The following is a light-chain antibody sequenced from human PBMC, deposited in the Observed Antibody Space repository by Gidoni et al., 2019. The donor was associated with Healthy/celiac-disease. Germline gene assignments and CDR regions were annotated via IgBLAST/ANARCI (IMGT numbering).Light chain of an antibody. CDR1: QSVLYSSNNKNY. Sequence: DTVMPQSPDSLAVSLGERATINCKSSQSVLYSSNNKNYLAWYQQKPGQPPKLLIYWASTRESGVPDRFSGSGSGTDFTLTISSLQAEDVAVYYCQQYYSTPLTFGQGTKLEIK. V-gene: IGKV4-1*01. J-gene: IGKJ2*01. CDR3: QQYYSTPLT. CDR2: WAS.